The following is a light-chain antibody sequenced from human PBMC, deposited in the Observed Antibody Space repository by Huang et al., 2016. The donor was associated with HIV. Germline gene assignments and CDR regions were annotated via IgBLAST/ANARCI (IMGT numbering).Light chain of an antibody. CDR3: LQDYKYPRT. CDR1: QGIRND. V-gene: IGKV1-6*01. J-gene: IGKJ3*01. Sequence: AIQMTQSPSSLSAFVGDRVTITCRASQGIRNDLAWYQQKPGRAPKLLIYGASTLQTWVPPRFSGGGSGTDFTLTISSLQPEDFATYYCLQDYKYPRTFGPGTKVDI. CDR2: GAS.